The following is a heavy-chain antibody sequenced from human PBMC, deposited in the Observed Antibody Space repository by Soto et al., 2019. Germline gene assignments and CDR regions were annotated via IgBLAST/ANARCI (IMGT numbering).Heavy chain of an antibody. D-gene: IGHD3-22*01. Sequence: PGGSLRLSCTASGFTFGDYAMSWFRQAPGKGLEWIGFIRSKAYGGTTEYAASVKGRFTISRDDSKSIAYLQMNGLKTEDTAVYYCTRDQYYYDSSGYCSDYWGQGTLVTVSS. CDR1: GFTFGDYA. J-gene: IGHJ4*02. CDR2: IRSKAYGGTT. V-gene: IGHV3-49*03. CDR3: TRDQYYYDSSGYCSDY.